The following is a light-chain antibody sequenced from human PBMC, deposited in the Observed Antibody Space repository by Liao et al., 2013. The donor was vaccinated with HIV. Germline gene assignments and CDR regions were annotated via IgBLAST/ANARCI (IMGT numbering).Light chain of an antibody. CDR1: TLGDKS. CDR2: QDN. J-gene: IGLJ3*02. CDR3: QSADSSGTCPV. V-gene: IGLV3-25*03. Sequence: SYELTQPPSVSVSPGQTASITCSGDTLGDKSPSWYQQRPGQSPVLLICQDNKRPSGIPERFSGSSSGTTVTLTISGVQAEDEADYYCQSADSSGTCPVFGGGTKLTVL.